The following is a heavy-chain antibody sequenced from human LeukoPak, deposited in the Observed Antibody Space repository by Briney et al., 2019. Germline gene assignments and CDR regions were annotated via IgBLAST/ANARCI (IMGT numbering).Heavy chain of an antibody. CDR2: INYSGST. J-gene: IGHJ4*02. D-gene: IGHD6-13*01. V-gene: IGHV4-59*01. CDR3: AREYSSFEY. Sequence: GLEWIGYINYSGSTDYNPSLKSRVTISVDTSKNQLSLKMRSVTAADTAVYYCAREYSSFEYWGQGTLVTVSS.